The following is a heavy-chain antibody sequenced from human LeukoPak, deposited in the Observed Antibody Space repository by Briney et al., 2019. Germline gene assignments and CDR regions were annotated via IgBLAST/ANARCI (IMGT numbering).Heavy chain of an antibody. CDR2: INPNSGGI. J-gene: IGHJ4*02. CDR1: GYTFTGYY. CDR3: ARDRGIAARPIGLGY. D-gene: IGHD6-6*01. Sequence: ASVKVSCKASGYTFTGYYMHWVRQAPGQGLEWMGWINPNSGGINYAQKFQGRVTMTRDTSISTAYMELSRLRSDDTAVYYCARDRGIAARPIGLGYWGQGTLVTVSS. V-gene: IGHV1-2*02.